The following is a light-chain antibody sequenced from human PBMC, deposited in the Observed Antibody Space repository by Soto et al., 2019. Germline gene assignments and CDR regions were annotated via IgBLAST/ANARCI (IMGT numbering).Light chain of an antibody. CDR2: EVT. Sequence: QSVLTQPASVSGSPGQSITISCTGTGSDVGGYDYVSWYQHHPGKAPKVMIYEVTNRPSGVSNRFSGSKSGNTASLTISGLLAEDAADYYCSSYTSSSTYVFGTGTKVTVL. J-gene: IGLJ1*01. CDR1: GSDVGGYDY. CDR3: SSYTSSSTYV. V-gene: IGLV2-14*01.